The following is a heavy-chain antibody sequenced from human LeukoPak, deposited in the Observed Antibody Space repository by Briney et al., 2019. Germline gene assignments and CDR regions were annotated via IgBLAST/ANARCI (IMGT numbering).Heavy chain of an antibody. V-gene: IGHV3-7*03. Sequence: GGSLRLSCTASGFTFSSYWMSWVRQAPGPGLEWVANIKQDGSENYYVDSVKGRFTISRDNAKNSLYLQMNSLRAEDTAVYYCAREGLAGLWLLPSDAFDIWGQGTMVTVSS. J-gene: IGHJ3*02. CDR2: IKQDGSEN. CDR3: AREGLAGLWLLPSDAFDI. CDR1: GFTFSSYW. D-gene: IGHD3-22*01.